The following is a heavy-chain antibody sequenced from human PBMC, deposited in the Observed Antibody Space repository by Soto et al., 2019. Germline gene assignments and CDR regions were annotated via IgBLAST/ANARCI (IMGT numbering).Heavy chain of an antibody. CDR3: AKVGPFFGVVIVFAH. J-gene: IGHJ4*02. V-gene: IGHV3-23*01. Sequence: EVQLLEAGGGFIQPGGSLRLSCAASGFPFTSYAMGWVRQAPGKGLEWVSAITGSGINTYYADSVKGRFTISRDNSNNTLFLQMNSLRADDTAKYYCAKVGPFFGVVIVFAHWGQGTLVTVSS. CDR2: ITGSGINT. D-gene: IGHD3-3*01. CDR1: GFPFTSYA.